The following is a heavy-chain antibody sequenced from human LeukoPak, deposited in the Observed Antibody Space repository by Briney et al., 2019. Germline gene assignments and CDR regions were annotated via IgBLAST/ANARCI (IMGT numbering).Heavy chain of an antibody. Sequence: GGSLRLSCAASGFTFDDVAMHWVRQAPGKGRERVSGISWNSGSIDYAGSVKGRFTVSRDNAKNSLYLQMNSLRQEDTALYYCAKGGGRYWTFFDYWGQGILVTVSS. CDR3: AKGGGRYWTFFDY. D-gene: IGHD1-26*01. CDR2: ISWNSGSI. J-gene: IGHJ4*02. V-gene: IGHV3-9*01. CDR1: GFTFDDVA.